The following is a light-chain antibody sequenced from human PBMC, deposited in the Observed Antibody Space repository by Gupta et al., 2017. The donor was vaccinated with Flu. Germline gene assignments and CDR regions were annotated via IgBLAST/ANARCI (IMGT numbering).Light chain of an antibody. CDR2: DAS. J-gene: IGKJ1*01. CDR3: QQHSNWSPWT. V-gene: IGKV3-11*01. Sequence: EILLTQSPVTLSLSPGERATFSCRASQSVGSYLAWLQQRPGQPPRLLIYDASNRATGIPSRFSGSGYGKDFTLTISSREQEDFAVYYCQQHSNWSPWTFGQGTKVEIK. CDR1: QSVGSY.